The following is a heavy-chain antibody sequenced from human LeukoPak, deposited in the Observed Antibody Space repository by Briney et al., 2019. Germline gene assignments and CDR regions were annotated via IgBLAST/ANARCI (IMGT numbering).Heavy chain of an antibody. D-gene: IGHD4-17*01. J-gene: IGHJ4*02. V-gene: IGHV4-59*01. CDR2: IYYTGST. Sequence: PSETLSLTCTVSGGSIGSYYWSWIRQPPGKGLEWIGYIYYTGSTHYNPSLKSRVTMSVDTSKNQFVLKVTSVTVADTALYYCAGSKMTTVTTTDYWGQGTLVTVSS. CDR1: GGSIGSYY. CDR3: AGSKMTTVTTTDY.